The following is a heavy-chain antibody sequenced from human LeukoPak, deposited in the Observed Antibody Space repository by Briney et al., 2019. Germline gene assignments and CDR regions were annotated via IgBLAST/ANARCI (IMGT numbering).Heavy chain of an antibody. CDR3: ARGEAVVAAGAISVVYYYGMDV. CDR1: RYTFTSYD. Sequence: GASVKVSFKASRYTFTSYDINWVRQATGQGLEWMGWMNPNSGNTGYAQKFQGRVTMTRNTSISTAYMELSSLRSEDTAVYYCARGEAVVAAGAISVVYYYGMDVWGQGTTVTVSS. D-gene: IGHD2-15*01. J-gene: IGHJ6*02. V-gene: IGHV1-8*01. CDR2: MNPNSGNT.